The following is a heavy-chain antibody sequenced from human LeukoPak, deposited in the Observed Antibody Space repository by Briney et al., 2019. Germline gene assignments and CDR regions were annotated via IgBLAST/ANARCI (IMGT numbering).Heavy chain of an antibody. J-gene: IGHJ4*02. V-gene: IGHV3-15*01. CDR1: GFTFTNAW. CDR2: IKSKTDGGTT. Sequence: GGSLRLSCAASGFTFTNAWMSWVRQAPGKGLEWVGRIKSKTDGGTTDYAAPVKGRFTISRDDSKNTVYLQMNSLRAEDTAVYYCTRGYYDSSGSIDYWGQGTLVTVSS. D-gene: IGHD3-22*01. CDR3: TRGYYDSSGSIDY.